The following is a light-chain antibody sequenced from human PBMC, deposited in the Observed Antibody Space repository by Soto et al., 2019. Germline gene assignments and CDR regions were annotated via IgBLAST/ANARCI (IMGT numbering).Light chain of an antibody. CDR3: ATWDDSLSAWV. CDR2: GNN. V-gene: IGLV1-44*01. J-gene: IGLJ3*02. Sequence: QSVLTQPPSASGTPGQRFAISCSGSHSNIKINTVHWYQRLPGTAPKLLIYGNNQRPSGVPDRFSGSKSGTSASLAISGLQSGDEAEYHCATWDDSLSAWVFGGGTKRTVL. CDR1: HSNIKINT.